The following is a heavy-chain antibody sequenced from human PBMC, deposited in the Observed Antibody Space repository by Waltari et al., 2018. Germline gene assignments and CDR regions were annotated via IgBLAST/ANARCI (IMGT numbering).Heavy chain of an antibody. CDR1: GGSISSYY. J-gene: IGHJ4*02. V-gene: IGHV4-59*01. CDR3: ARAVSTTGGPTAFDY. CDR2: IYYSGST. D-gene: IGHD3-22*01. Sequence: QVQLQESGPGLVKPSETLSLTCTVSGGSISSYYWSWIRQPPGKGLEWIGYIYYSGSTNYNPPLKSRGTISVDTSKNQFSLKLSSVTAADTAVYYCARAVSTTGGPTAFDYWGQGTLVTVSS.